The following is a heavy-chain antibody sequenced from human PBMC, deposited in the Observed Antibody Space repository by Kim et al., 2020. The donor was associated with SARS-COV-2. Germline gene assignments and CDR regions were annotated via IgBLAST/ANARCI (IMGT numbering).Heavy chain of an antibody. CDR1: GFTFSSYG. CDR2: ISYDGSNK. Sequence: GGSLRLSCAASGFTFSSYGMHWVRQAPGKGLEWVAVISYDGSNKYYADSVKGRFTISRDNSKNTLYLQMNSLRAEDTAVYYCARDTGGYSSIGDNWFDPWGQGTLVTVSS. CDR3: ARDTGGYSSIGDNWFDP. V-gene: IGHV3-33*05. D-gene: IGHD6-13*01. J-gene: IGHJ5*02.